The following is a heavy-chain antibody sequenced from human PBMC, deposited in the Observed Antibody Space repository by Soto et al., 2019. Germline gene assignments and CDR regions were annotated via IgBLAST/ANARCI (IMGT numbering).Heavy chain of an antibody. J-gene: IGHJ6*02. CDR1: GGTFDTYA. CDR2: IIPIFTKT. V-gene: IGHV1-69*01. CDR3: ARTGDIVVVGDFYYGMDV. D-gene: IGHD2-2*01. Sequence: QVQLVQSGAEVKMPGSSVKVSCTASGGTFDTYALSWVRQAPGQGLEWLGGIIPIFTKTTYARKFQGRITITADESTTTVFLDLSSLTSDDTAVYYCARTGDIVVVGDFYYGMDVWGQGTTVIVSS.